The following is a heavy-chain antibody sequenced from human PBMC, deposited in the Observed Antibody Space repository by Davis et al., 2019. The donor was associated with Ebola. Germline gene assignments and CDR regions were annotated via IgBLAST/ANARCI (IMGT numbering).Heavy chain of an antibody. J-gene: IGHJ4*02. CDR3: ARVFLRIGDFWGGLSFDY. CDR1: GYTFTIYA. CDR2: LNAGIGNT. D-gene: IGHD3-3*01. V-gene: IGHV1-3*01. Sequence: ASVKVSCKASGYTFTIYAMHWVRQAPGQRLEWLGWLNAGIGNTKYSQKFQGRVTITRDTSASTAYMELSSLRSEDTAVYYCARVFLRIGDFWGGLSFDYWGQGTLVTVSS.